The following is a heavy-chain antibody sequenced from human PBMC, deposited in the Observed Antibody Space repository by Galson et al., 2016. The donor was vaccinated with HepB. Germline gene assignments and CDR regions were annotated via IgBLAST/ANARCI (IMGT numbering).Heavy chain of an antibody. D-gene: IGHD4-17*01. CDR3: ARGLGYADYNFAY. Sequence: SVKVSCKASGYTFTGYNLHWVRQAPGQGLGWMGWITPNSGATNYAQKFQGWVTMTMDTSINTVYMELRRLRSDDSAVYFCARGLGYADYNFAYWGQGTLVAVSS. J-gene: IGHJ4*02. CDR2: ITPNSGAT. V-gene: IGHV1-2*04. CDR1: GYTFTGYN.